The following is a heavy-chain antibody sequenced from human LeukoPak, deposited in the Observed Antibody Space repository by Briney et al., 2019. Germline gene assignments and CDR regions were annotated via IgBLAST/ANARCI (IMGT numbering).Heavy chain of an antibody. CDR1: GGTFTSYA. D-gene: IGHD5-24*01. J-gene: IGHJ4*02. V-gene: IGHV1-69*06. Sequence: GASVKVSCKASGGTFTSYAISWVRQAPGQGVEWMGGIIPIFGTANYAQKFQGRVTITADKSTTTAYMELSSLRSEYTAVYYCARGDGYNWPFDYWGQGTLVTVSS. CDR3: ARGDGYNWPFDY. CDR2: IIPIFGTA.